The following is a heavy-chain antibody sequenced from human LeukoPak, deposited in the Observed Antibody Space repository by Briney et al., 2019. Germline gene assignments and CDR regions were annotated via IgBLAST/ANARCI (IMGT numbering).Heavy chain of an antibody. J-gene: IGHJ4*02. CDR2: ISYDGSNK. CDR1: GFTFSSYA. Sequence: PGGSLRLSCAASGFTFSSYAMHWVRQAPGKGLEWVAVISYDGSNKYYADSVKGRFTISRDNSKNTLYLQMNSLRAEDTAVYYCARGKIFGVVTPTADYWGQGTLVTVSS. D-gene: IGHD3-3*01. CDR3: ARGKIFGVVTPTADY. V-gene: IGHV3-30-3*01.